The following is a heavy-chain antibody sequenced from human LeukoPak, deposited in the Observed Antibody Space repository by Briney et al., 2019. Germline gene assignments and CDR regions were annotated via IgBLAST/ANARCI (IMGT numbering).Heavy chain of an antibody. CDR3: SRFNVCPRCHFDY. D-gene: IGHD3-16*01. V-gene: IGHV3-74*01. Sequence: GGSLRLSCAASGFTFSSYWMHWVRHAPGQGLVWVSRISTDGSSAIYADSVKGRFTISRDNAKNTQYLQMNSLIAADTAVYYCSRFNVCPRCHFDYWGQGTLVTVSS. CDR1: GFTFSSYW. CDR2: ISTDGSSA. J-gene: IGHJ4*02.